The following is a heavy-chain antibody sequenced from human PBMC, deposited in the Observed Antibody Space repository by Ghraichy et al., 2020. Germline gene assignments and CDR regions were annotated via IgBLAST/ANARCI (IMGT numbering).Heavy chain of an antibody. V-gene: IGHV3-53*01. Sequence: GGSLRLSCAASGFTVSSNYISWVRQAPGKGLEWVSVIYRGASTYYADSVKGRFTISRDNSKNMVYLQMNSLRAEDTAVYYCARDSTPGYGDYGYYYYYMDVWGKGTTVTVSS. D-gene: IGHD4-17*01. CDR2: IYRGAST. CDR3: ARDSTPGYGDYGYYYYYMDV. CDR1: GFTVSSNY. J-gene: IGHJ6*03.